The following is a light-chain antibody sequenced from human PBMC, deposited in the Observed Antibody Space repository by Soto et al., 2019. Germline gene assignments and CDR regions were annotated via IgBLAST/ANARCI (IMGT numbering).Light chain of an antibody. J-gene: IGLJ2*01. CDR3: QSYDSSLSVV. CDR2: NNN. Sequence: QSVLTQPPSVSGAPGQRVTISCTGSSSSIGAGYDVHWYQQLPGTALKLLISNNNNRPSGVPDRFSGSKSGTSASLAITGLQADDEADYYCQSYDSSLSVVFGGGTKVTVL. CDR1: SSSIGAGYD. V-gene: IGLV1-40*01.